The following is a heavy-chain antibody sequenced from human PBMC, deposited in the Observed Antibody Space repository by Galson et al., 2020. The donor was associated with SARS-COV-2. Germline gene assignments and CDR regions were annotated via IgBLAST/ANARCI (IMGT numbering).Heavy chain of an antibody. CDR1: GYTFTSYD. Sequence: ASVKVSCKASGYTFTSYDINWVRQATGQGLEWMGWMNPNSGNTGYAQKFQGRVTMTRNTSISTAYMELSSLRSEDTAVYYCARGGAYCGGDCYSGYYYYGMDVWGQGTTVTVSS. CDR3: ARGGAYCGGDCYSGYYYYGMDV. CDR2: MNPNSGNT. V-gene: IGHV1-8*01. J-gene: IGHJ6*02. D-gene: IGHD2-21*02.